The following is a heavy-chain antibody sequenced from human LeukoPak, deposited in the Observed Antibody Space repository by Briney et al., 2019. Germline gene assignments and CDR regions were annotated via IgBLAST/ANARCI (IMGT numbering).Heavy chain of an antibody. Sequence: KSSETLSLTCTVSGGSVSSGSYYWSWIRRPPGKRLEWIGYISYTGTTNYNPSLRSRVTISVDMSKNQIFLKLNSVTAADTAVYHCASPSGGRYRDDALDIWGQGTMVTVSS. D-gene: IGHD3-10*01. CDR2: ISYTGTT. CDR3: ASPSGGRYRDDALDI. J-gene: IGHJ3*02. CDR1: GGSVSSGSYY. V-gene: IGHV4-61*01.